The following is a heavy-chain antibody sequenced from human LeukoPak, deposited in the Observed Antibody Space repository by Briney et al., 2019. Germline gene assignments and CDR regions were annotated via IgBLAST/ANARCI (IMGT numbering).Heavy chain of an antibody. Sequence: PGGSLRLSCAASGFTFSSYSMNWVRQAPGKGLEWVSSISSSSSYIYYADSVKGRFTISRDNAKNSLYLQMNSLRAEDTAVYYCARAAAACRCRFDPWGQGTLVTVSS. CDR3: ARAAAACRCRFDP. CDR2: ISSSSSYI. CDR1: GFTFSSYS. J-gene: IGHJ5*02. V-gene: IGHV3-21*01. D-gene: IGHD6-13*01.